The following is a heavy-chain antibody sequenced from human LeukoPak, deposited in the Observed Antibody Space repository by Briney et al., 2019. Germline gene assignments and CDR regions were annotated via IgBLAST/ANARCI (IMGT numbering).Heavy chain of an antibody. V-gene: IGHV4-38-2*02. J-gene: IGHJ4*02. CDR2: IYHSGKT. Sequence: SETLSLTCTVSGYSISSGFYWGWIRQPPGKGLEWIGSIYHSGKTFYNPSLKSRVTMSVDTSKNQFSLKLSSVTAADTAVYYCARVSVVRGAPDYYFDYWGQGTLVTVSS. CDR3: ARVSVVRGAPDYYFDY. CDR1: GYSISSGFY. D-gene: IGHD3-10*01.